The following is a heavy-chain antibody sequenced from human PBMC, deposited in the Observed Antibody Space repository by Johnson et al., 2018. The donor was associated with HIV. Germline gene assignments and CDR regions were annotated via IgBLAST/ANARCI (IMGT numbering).Heavy chain of an antibody. Sequence: QEQLVESGGGVVQPGRSLRLSCAASGFTFSTYGMHWVRQAPGKGLEWVAVMWYDGSNKYYADSVKGRFTISRDNSKNTLYLQMNSLRAEDTAVYYCAKDQYYYDSSGYSDAFEIWGQGTMVTVSS. V-gene: IGHV3-33*06. CDR1: GFTFSTYG. J-gene: IGHJ3*02. D-gene: IGHD3-22*01. CDR3: AKDQYYYDSSGYSDAFEI. CDR2: MWYDGSNK.